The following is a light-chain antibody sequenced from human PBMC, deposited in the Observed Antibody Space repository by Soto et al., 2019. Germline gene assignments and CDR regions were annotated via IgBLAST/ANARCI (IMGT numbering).Light chain of an antibody. Sequence: DIVLTQSPGTLSLSPGERAPLSCRASQTISNSFLAWYQQKPGQAPRLLIYGASSRAIGIPDRFSGSGSGADFPLTISRLEAVGCADYFGAQYGSTFGQGTRLEIK. CDR3: AQYGST. CDR1: QTISNSF. J-gene: IGKJ5*01. CDR2: GAS. V-gene: IGKV3-20*01.